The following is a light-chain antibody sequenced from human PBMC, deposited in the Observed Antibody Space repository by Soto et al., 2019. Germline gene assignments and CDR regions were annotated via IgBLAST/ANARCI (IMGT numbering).Light chain of an antibody. CDR3: AAWDDSLKGVV. Sequence: QSVLTQPPSASGTPGQRVTISCSGSSSNIGSNTVNWYRQVPGTAPKVLIHNDNQRPSGVPDRFSGSKSGTAASLAISGLQSEDETDYFCAAWDDSLKGVVFGGGTKLTVL. CDR1: SSNIGSNT. J-gene: IGLJ3*02. CDR2: NDN. V-gene: IGLV1-44*01.